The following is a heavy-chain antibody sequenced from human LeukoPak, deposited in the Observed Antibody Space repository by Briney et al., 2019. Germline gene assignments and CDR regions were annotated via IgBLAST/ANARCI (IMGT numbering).Heavy chain of an antibody. CDR3: AKSWSCVQYNDWLCYFDY. V-gene: IGHV3-23*01. Sequence: GGSLRLSCAASGFTFSNYAMSWVRQAPGKGLEWVSGINGSSGTTYYTDSVQGRFTISRDNSKDTLYLQMNSLRDDDTAIYYCAKSWSCVQYNDWLCYFDYWGQGTLVTVYS. CDR1: GFTFSNYA. CDR2: INGSSGTT. D-gene: IGHD3-9*01. J-gene: IGHJ4*02.